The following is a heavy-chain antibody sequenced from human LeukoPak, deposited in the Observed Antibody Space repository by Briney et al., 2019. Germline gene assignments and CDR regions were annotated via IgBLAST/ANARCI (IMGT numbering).Heavy chain of an antibody. J-gene: IGHJ3*02. CDR1: GFTFSSYS. Sequence: GGSLRLSCAASGFTFSSYSMNWVRQAPGKGLEWVSSISSSSSYIYYADSAKGRFTISRDNAKNSLYLQMNSLRAEDTAVYYCAREMATIDADAFDIWGQGTMVTVSS. D-gene: IGHD5-24*01. CDR3: AREMATIDADAFDI. CDR2: ISSSSSYI. V-gene: IGHV3-21*01.